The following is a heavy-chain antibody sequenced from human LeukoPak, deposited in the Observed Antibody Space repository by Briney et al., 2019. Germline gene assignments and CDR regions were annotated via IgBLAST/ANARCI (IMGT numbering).Heavy chain of an antibody. J-gene: IGHJ4*02. D-gene: IGHD6-19*01. CDR1: GYTFTSYY. V-gene: IGHV1-46*01. CDR2: INPSGGST. CDR3: ARSCGWNETDY. Sequence: ASVKVSCKASGYTFTSYYMHWVRQAPGQGLEWMGIINPSGGSTSYAQKFQGRVTMTRDMSTSTIYMELSRLRSEGTAVYYCARSCGWNETDYWGQGTLVTVSS.